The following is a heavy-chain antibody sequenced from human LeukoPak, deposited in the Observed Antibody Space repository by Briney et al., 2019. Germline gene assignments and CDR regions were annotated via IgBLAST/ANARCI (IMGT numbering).Heavy chain of an antibody. CDR2: INHSGST. CDR1: GGSFSGYY. V-gene: IGHV4-34*01. D-gene: IGHD3-3*01. CDR3: SRVSFGVCYNWFDP. Sequence: PSETLSLTCAVYGGSFSGYYWSRIRQPPGKGLEWIGEINHSGSTNYNPSLKSRVSISVDTSKNQFSLKLSSVTAADTAVYYCSRVSFGVCYNWFDPWGQGTLVTVSS. J-gene: IGHJ5*02.